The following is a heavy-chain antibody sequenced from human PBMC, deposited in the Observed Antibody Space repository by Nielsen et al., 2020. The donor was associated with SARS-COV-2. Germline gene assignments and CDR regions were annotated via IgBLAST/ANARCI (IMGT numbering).Heavy chain of an antibody. CDR1: GFTFSTFA. J-gene: IGHJ4*02. D-gene: IGHD4-17*01. CDR2: VSGSGGTA. Sequence: GESLKISCAASGFTFSTFAMSWVRQAPGKGLDWVSAVSGSGGTAYYADSVRGRFSISRDNSKNTVYLQMNSLRVEDTAVYYCARELEGDYDYFDTWGQGTLVTVSS. V-gene: IGHV3-23*01. CDR3: ARELEGDYDYFDT.